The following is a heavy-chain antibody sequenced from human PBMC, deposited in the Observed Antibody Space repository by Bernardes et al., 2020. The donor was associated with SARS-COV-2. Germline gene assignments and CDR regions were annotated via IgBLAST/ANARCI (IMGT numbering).Heavy chain of an antibody. CDR3: AKVGCGGDCYLGIES. D-gene: IGHD2-21*02. CDR2: LSGSGGKT. CDR1: GFTFSNSA. V-gene: IGHV3-23*01. J-gene: IGHJ4*02. Sequence: GGSLFLSCAGSGFTFSNSALSWVRQAPGPGLAWVSALSGSGGKTYYADSVKGRFSIFRDNSKNMLYLQMNSLRVDDTAVYYCAKVGCGGDCYLGIESWGQGTLVTGSS.